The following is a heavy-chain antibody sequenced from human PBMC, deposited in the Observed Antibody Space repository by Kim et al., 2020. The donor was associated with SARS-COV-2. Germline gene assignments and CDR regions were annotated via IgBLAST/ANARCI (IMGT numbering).Heavy chain of an antibody. Sequence: GGSLRLSCAASGFTFSSYGMHWVRQAPGKGLEWVAVIWYDGSNKYYADSVKGRFTISRDNSKNTLYLQMNSLRAEDTAVYYCAKCLENGSGSYYILNYYYYGMDVWGPGTTVTVSS. D-gene: IGHD3-10*01. CDR2: IWYDGSNK. CDR3: AKCLENGSGSYYILNYYYYGMDV. J-gene: IGHJ6*02. V-gene: IGHV3-33*06. CDR1: GFTFSSYG.